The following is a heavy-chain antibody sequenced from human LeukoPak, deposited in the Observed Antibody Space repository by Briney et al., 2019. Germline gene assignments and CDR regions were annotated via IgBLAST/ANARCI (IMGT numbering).Heavy chain of an antibody. CDR2: ISYDGSNK. Sequence: GGALRLSCAVSGFTFSSYGMHWVRQAPGKGLEWVAVISYDGSNKYYADSVKGRFTISRDNSKNTLYLQMNSLRAEDTAVYYCAAADAFDYWGQGTLVTVSS. D-gene: IGHD6-13*01. CDR3: AAADAFDY. J-gene: IGHJ4*02. CDR1: GFTFSSYG. V-gene: IGHV3-30*03.